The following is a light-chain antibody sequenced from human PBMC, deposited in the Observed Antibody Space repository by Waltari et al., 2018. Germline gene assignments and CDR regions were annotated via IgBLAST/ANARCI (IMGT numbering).Light chain of an antibody. V-gene: IGLV1-44*01. CDR1: TSNIGGNT. Sequence: QAVLTQPPSVSGAPGHRLTISCSGSTSNIGGNTVTWCRQFPGTAPKLLIYSNNRRPSGAPVRFSGSKSGTAASLDISGLQSEDEADYYCASWDDSLDGWVFGGGTKLTVL. CDR2: SNN. CDR3: ASWDDSLDGWV. J-gene: IGLJ2*01.